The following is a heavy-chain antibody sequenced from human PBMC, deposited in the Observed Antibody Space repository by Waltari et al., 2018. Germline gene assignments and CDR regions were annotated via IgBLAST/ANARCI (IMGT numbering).Heavy chain of an antibody. V-gene: IGHV4-39*01. Sequence: QLQLQESGPGLVKPSETLSLTCSVSGDSVARRTYYWGWLRQHPRKGLEWIGIMYYRGSSYSNPSLKSRVTISVDTSKNQFSLKLSSVAAADTAVYYCARAFGSGSYAWFDSWGQGTLVTVSS. CDR1: GDSVARRTYY. CDR3: ARAFGSGSYAWFDS. J-gene: IGHJ5*01. D-gene: IGHD3-10*01. CDR2: MYYRGSS.